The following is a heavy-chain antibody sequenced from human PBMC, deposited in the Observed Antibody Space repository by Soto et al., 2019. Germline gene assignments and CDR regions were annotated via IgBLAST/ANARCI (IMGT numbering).Heavy chain of an antibody. CDR3: ARVRVLGYCSGGSCYCFDY. CDR1: GGTFSSYA. CDR2: IIPIFGTA. J-gene: IGHJ4*02. Sequence: QVQLVQSGAEVKKPGSSVKVSCKASGGTFSSYAISWVRQAPGQGLEWMGGIIPIFGTANYAQKFQGRVTITVDESTSTAYMELSSLRSEDTAVYYCARVRVLGYCSGGSCYCFDYWGQGTLVTVSS. D-gene: IGHD2-15*01. V-gene: IGHV1-69*01.